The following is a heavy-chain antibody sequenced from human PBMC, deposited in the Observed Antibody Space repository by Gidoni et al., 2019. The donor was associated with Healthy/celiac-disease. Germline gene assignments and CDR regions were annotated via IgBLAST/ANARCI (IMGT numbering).Heavy chain of an antibody. Sequence: QVQLQESGPGLVKPSETLSLTCTVSGGSISSYYWSWIRQPAGTGLEWIGRIYTSGSTNYNPSLKSRVTMSVDTSKNQFSLKLSSVTAADTAVYYCARDLIRGSTSHKYYYYMDVWGKGTTVTVSS. CDR2: IYTSGST. J-gene: IGHJ6*03. CDR3: ARDLIRGSTSHKYYYYMDV. D-gene: IGHD2-2*01. V-gene: IGHV4-4*07. CDR1: GGSISSYY.